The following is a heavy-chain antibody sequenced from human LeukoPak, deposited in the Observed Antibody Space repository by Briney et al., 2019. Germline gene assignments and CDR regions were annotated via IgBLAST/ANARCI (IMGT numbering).Heavy chain of an antibody. CDR2: IRSDGSST. D-gene: IGHD4-11*01. CDR1: GFTFSSYW. V-gene: IGHV3-74*01. CDR3: ARDDYSRH. J-gene: IGHJ4*02. Sequence: GGSLRLSCAASGFTFSSYWMHWVRQAPGKGLVWVSGIRSDGSSTTYADSVKGRFTISRDNTKNTLYLQMNSLRADDTAVYYCARDDYSRHWGQGTLVTVSS.